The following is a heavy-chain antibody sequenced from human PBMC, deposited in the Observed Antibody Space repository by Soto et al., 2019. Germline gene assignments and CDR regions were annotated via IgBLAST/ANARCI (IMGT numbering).Heavy chain of an antibody. J-gene: IGHJ6*02. V-gene: IGHV3-11*01. Sequence: LRLSCAASGFTFSDYYMSWIRQAPGKGLEWVSYISSSGSTIYYADSVKGRFTISRDNAKNSLYLQMNSLRAEDTAVYYCARRDYDFWSGSGDVWGQGTTVTVSS. CDR2: ISSSGSTI. CDR3: ARRDYDFWSGSGDV. CDR1: GFTFSDYY. D-gene: IGHD3-3*01.